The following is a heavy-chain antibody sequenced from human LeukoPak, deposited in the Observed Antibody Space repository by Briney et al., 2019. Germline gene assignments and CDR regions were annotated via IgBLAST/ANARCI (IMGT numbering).Heavy chain of an antibody. CDR2: ISYDGSNK. Sequence: GGSLRLSCAASGFTFSSYGMHWVRQAPGKGLEWVAVISYDGSNKYYADSVKGRFTISRDNSKNTLYLQMNSLSAEDTAVYYCAKIAVAGTGYWGQGTLVTVSS. V-gene: IGHV3-30*18. CDR1: GFTFSSYG. D-gene: IGHD6-19*01. CDR3: AKIAVAGTGY. J-gene: IGHJ4*02.